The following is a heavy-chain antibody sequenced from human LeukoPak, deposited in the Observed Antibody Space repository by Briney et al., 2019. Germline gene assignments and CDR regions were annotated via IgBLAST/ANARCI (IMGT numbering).Heavy chain of an antibody. CDR1: GGSFSGYY. CDR2: INHSGST. J-gene: IGHJ4*02. D-gene: IGHD3-22*01. CDR3: ARGRTPIVVVTLRYYFDY. Sequence: SETLSLTCAVYGGSFSGYYWSWIRQPPGKGLEWIGEINHSGSTNYNPSLKSRVTISVDTSKNQFSLKLSSVTAADTAVYYCARGRTPIVVVTLRYYFDYWGQGTLVTVPS. V-gene: IGHV4-34*01.